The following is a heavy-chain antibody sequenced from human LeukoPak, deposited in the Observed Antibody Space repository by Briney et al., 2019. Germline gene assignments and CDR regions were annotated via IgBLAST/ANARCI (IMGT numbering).Heavy chain of an antibody. V-gene: IGHV3-23*01. CDR1: GFTFSSYA. CDR2: ISGSGGST. D-gene: IGHD6-19*01. J-gene: IGHJ1*01. CDR3: AKVSGSGWYFQH. Sequence: HPGGSLRLSCAASGFTFSSYAMSWVRQAPGKGLEWVSAISGSGGSTYYADSVKGRFTISRDNSKNTLYLQMNSLRAEDTAVYYCAKVSGSGWYFQHWGQGTLVTVSS.